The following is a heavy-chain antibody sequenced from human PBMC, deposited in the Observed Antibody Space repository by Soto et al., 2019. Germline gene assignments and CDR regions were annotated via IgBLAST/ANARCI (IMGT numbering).Heavy chain of an antibody. D-gene: IGHD6-13*01. CDR2: INHSGST. CDR1: GGSFRGYY. J-gene: IGHJ4*02. CDR3: ARGRAAAGGDFDY. V-gene: IGHV4-34*01. Sequence: PSETLSLTGAVYGGSFRGYYWRWIRQPPGKGLEWIGEINHSGSTNYNPSLKSRVTISVDTSKNQFSLKLSSVTAADTAVYYCARGRAAAGGDFDYWGQGTLVSVSS.